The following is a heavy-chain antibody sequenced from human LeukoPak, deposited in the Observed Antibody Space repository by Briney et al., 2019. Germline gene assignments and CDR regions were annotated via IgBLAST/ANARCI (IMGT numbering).Heavy chain of an antibody. V-gene: IGHV3-30-3*01. CDR1: GCTFSSYA. Sequence: SLTLTCAASGCTFSSYAMHWVCQAPAKGKEREAVICNDGSNKNNEDSVKDRLTISIDNSKNTLYLQMNSLRAEDTAVYYCARDGKARAPDDFDYWGQGTLVTVSS. CDR2: ICNDGSNK. J-gene: IGHJ4*02. CDR3: ARDGKARAPDDFDY. D-gene: IGHD1-14*01.